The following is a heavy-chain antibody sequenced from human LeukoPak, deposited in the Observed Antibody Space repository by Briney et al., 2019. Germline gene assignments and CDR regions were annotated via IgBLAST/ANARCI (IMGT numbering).Heavy chain of an antibody. Sequence: ASVKVSCKASGYTFTGYYMHWVRQAPGQGLEWMGWINPNSGGTNYAQKFQGRVTMTRDTSISTAYMELSRLRSEDTAVYYCATSALGELPFDYWGQGALVTVSS. CDR1: GYTFTGYY. CDR3: ATSALGELPFDY. V-gene: IGHV1-2*02. CDR2: INPNSGGT. D-gene: IGHD3-10*01. J-gene: IGHJ4*02.